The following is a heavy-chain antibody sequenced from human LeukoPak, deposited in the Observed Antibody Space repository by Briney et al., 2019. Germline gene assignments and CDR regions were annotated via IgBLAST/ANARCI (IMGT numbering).Heavy chain of an antibody. CDR3: ARAYSSSWYFNWFDP. Sequence: SETLSLTCTVSGYSISSAYFWGWIRQPPGKGLEWIGTIYNSGSTYYNASLESRVTISVDTSKNQFSLKLSSVTAADTAVYYCARAYSSSWYFNWFDPWGQGTLVTVSS. CDR1: GYSISSAYF. V-gene: IGHV4-38-2*02. D-gene: IGHD6-13*01. CDR2: IYNSGST. J-gene: IGHJ5*02.